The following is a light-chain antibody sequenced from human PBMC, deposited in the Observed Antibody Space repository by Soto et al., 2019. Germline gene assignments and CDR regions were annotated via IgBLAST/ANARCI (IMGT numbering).Light chain of an antibody. Sequence: EMVMTQSPATLSVSPGERVTLSCRASESVHRNLAWYQQKPGQGPSLLIYYASTRATGVPDRFTGSGSGTELTLTISSLQSEYFGDYHCQHYSNRPPTFGPGTKVEIK. J-gene: IGKJ3*01. CDR2: YAS. V-gene: IGKV3-15*01. CDR1: ESVHRN. CDR3: QHYSNRPPT.